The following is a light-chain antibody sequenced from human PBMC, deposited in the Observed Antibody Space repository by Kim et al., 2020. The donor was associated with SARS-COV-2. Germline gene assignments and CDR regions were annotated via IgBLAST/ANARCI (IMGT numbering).Light chain of an antibody. Sequence: ELTQPPSASGTPGQRVTISCSGSSSNIGSNYVYWYQQLPGTAPKLLIYRNNQRPSGVPDRFSGSKSGTSASLAISGLRSEDEADYYCAAWDDSLSGVVFCGGTQLTVL. CDR1: SSNIGSNY. CDR2: RNN. V-gene: IGLV1-47*01. CDR3: AAWDDSLSGVV. J-gene: IGLJ2*01.